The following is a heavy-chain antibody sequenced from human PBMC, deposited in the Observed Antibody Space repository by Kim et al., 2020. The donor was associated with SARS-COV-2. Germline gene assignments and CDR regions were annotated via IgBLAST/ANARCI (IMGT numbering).Heavy chain of an antibody. CDR1: GGSFSGYY. CDR2: INHSGST. Sequence: SETLSLTCAVYGGSFSGYYWSWIRQPPGKGLEWIGEINHSGSTNYNPSLKSRVTISVDTSKNQFSLKLSSVTAADTAVYYCARDCSGGSCYSGSDWYFDLWGRGTLVTVSS. CDR3: ARDCSGGSCYSGSDWYFDL. V-gene: IGHV4-34*01. D-gene: IGHD2-15*01. J-gene: IGHJ2*01.